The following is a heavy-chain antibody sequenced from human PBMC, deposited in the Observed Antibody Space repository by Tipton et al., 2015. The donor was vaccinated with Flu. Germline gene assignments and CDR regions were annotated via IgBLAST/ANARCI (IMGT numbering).Heavy chain of an antibody. CDR3: ARMGEAFAI. Sequence: TLSLTCTVSGGSISSGIYYWSWIRQPAGKGLECIGRIYTSGSSNYNPSLKSRVTIPVDTSKNQFSLKLSSVTAAETAVYYCARMGEAFAIWGQGTMVTV. D-gene: IGHD3-16*01. CDR1: GGSISSGIYY. V-gene: IGHV4-61*02. J-gene: IGHJ3*02. CDR2: IYTSGSS.